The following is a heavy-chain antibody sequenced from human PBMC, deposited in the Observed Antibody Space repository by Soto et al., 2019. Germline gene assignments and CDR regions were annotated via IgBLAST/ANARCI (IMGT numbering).Heavy chain of an antibody. V-gene: IGHV1-24*01. Sequence: ASVKVSCKVSGYTLTELSMHWVRQAPGKGLEWMGGFDPEDGETIYAQKFQGRVTMTADTSTGTAYMELRSLRSDDTAVYYCARGYSSGLGYYYMDVWGKGTTVTVSS. D-gene: IGHD6-19*01. CDR2: FDPEDGET. CDR1: GYTLTELS. J-gene: IGHJ6*03. CDR3: ARGYSSGLGYYYMDV.